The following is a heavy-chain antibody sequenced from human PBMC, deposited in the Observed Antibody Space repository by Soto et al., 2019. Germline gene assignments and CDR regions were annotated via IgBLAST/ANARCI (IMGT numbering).Heavy chain of an antibody. V-gene: IGHV3-21*01. CDR2: ISSSSSYI. D-gene: IGHD6-13*01. CDR3: ARGVKGIDY. Sequence: EVQLVESGGGLVKPGGSLRLSCAGSGFTFSSYSMYWVRQAPGKGLEWVSSISSSSSYIYYADSVKGRFTISRDNAKNTLYRQMNSLRADDTAVYYCARGVKGIDYCGQGSLFPFSS. CDR1: GFTFSSYS. J-gene: IGHJ4*02.